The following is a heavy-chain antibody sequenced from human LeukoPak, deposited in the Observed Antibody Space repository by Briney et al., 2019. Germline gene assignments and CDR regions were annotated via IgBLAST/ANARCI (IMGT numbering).Heavy chain of an antibody. CDR1: GFTFSSYA. D-gene: IGHD3-16*01. CDR3: ARSHPPYDYVWGSSDH. Sequence: GGSLRLSCAASGFTFSSYAMHWVRQAPGKGLERVAVISYDGSNKYYADSVKGRFTISRDNSKNTLYLQMNSLRAEDTAVYYCARSHPPYDYVWGSSDHWGQGTLVTVSS. V-gene: IGHV3-30*04. J-gene: IGHJ4*02. CDR2: ISYDGSNK.